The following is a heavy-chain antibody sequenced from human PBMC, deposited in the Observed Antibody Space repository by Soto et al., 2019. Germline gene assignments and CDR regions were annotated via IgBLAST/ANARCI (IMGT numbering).Heavy chain of an antibody. J-gene: IGHJ4*02. CDR3: VTGVYY. D-gene: IGHD2-8*01. V-gene: IGHV3-48*01. CDR1: GFTFSNHV. CDR2: LNRDRNT. Sequence: EQLVESGGGLVQPGGSLRLSCAASGFTFSNHVMNWVRQAPGRGLEWVCSLNRDRNTFYAASVKGRFTISRDNAKDSLYLQKNTLRADDTAVYYCVTGVYYVGQGTLVTVSS.